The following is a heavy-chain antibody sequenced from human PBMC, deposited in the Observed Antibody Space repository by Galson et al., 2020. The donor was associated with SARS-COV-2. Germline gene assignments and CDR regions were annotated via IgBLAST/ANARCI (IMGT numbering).Heavy chain of an antibody. CDR1: GLSLSRNY. CDR3: ARVMDAEVATIQFWYFDL. V-gene: IGHV3-53*01. J-gene: IGHJ2*01. CDR2: IYSDGNT. D-gene: IGHD5-12*01. Sequence: GGSLRLPCVSSGLSLSRNYTNCVRTAPGNGLEWVSIIYSDGNTFYADSAKGPLTISRDNSKNTLYLQMNSLRAEDTAVYYCARVMDAEVATIQFWYFDLWGRGTLVTVSS.